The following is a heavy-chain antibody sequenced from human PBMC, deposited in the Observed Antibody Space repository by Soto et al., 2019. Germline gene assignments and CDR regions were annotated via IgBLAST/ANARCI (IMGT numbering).Heavy chain of an antibody. CDR3: ARLHIAADDKRVEY. CDR2: INPNSGGT. J-gene: IGHJ4*02. Sequence: ASVKVSCKASGYTFTGYYMHWVGQAPGQGLEWMGWINPNSGGTNYAQKFQGRVTMTRDTSISTAYMELSRLRSDDTAVYYCARLHIAADDKRVEYWGQGTLVIVSS. D-gene: IGHD6-13*01. V-gene: IGHV1-2*02. CDR1: GYTFTGYY.